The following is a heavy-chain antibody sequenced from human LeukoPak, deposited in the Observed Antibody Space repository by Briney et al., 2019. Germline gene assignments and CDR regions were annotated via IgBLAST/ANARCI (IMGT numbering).Heavy chain of an antibody. Sequence: SVKVSCKASGGTFSSYTISWVRQAPGQGLEWMGRIIPILGIANYAQKFQGRVTITADKSTSTAYMELSSLRSEDTAAYYCARSNIVVGEIDYWGQGTLVTVSS. CDR1: GGTFSSYT. CDR3: ARSNIVVGEIDY. V-gene: IGHV1-69*02. D-gene: IGHD2-2*01. CDR2: IIPILGIA. J-gene: IGHJ4*02.